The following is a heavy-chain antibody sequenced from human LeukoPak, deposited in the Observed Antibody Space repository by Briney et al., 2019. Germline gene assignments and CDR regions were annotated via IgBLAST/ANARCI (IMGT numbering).Heavy chain of an antibody. D-gene: IGHD6-19*01. J-gene: IGHJ4*02. CDR2: VNNDGSST. CDR1: GFSFSSYW. Sequence: SGGSLRLSXGASGFSFSSYWMHWVRQAPGKGLMWVSRVNNDGSSTTYADSVEGRFTISRDNARSTLYLQMNSLRAEDTAVYYCARSSYPYYFDYWGPGTLVTVSS. V-gene: IGHV3-74*01. CDR3: ARSSYPYYFDY.